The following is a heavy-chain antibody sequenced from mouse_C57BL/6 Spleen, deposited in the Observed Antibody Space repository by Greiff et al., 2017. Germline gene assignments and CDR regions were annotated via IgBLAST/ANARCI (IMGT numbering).Heavy chain of an antibody. J-gene: IGHJ4*01. V-gene: IGHV1-81*01. CDR3: ARAVVARMDY. CDR1: GYTFTSYG. Sequence: QVQLLQSGAELARPGASVKLSCTASGYTFTSYGISWVKQRTGPGLEWIAEISPSSGNPYYNEKVKGQDTLTAEKTSRTAYMELRSLTSEDSAVYYCARAVVARMDYWGQGTSVTVSS. CDR2: ISPSSGNP. D-gene: IGHD1-1*01.